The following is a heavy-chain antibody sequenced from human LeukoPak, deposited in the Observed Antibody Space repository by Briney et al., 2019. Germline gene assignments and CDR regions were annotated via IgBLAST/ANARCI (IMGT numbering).Heavy chain of an antibody. V-gene: IGHV4-34*01. Sequence: SETLSLTCAVYGGSFSGYYWSWIRQPPGKGLEWIGEINHSGSTNYSPSLKSRVTISVDTSKNQFSLKLSSVTAADTAVYYCARGLDVVVPAAMLSGFDPWGQGTLVTVSS. CDR3: ARGLDVVVPAAMLSGFDP. D-gene: IGHD2-2*01. J-gene: IGHJ5*02. CDR1: GGSFSGYY. CDR2: INHSGST.